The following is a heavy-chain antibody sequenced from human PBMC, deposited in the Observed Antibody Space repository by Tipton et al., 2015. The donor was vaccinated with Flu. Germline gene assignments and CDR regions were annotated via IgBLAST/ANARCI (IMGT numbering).Heavy chain of an antibody. CDR3: ARHTGDSVRGVIDY. CDR1: GYSISSGYY. J-gene: IGHJ4*02. V-gene: IGHV4-38-2*01. Sequence: LRLSCAVSGYSISSGYYWGWIRQSPRKGLEYLGSMPHSGNTHYNPSLKSRVTISLDTSNNQLSLRLTSVTAADTAVYYCARHTGDSVRGVIDYWGQGTLVTVSS. CDR2: MPHSGNT. D-gene: IGHD3-10*02.